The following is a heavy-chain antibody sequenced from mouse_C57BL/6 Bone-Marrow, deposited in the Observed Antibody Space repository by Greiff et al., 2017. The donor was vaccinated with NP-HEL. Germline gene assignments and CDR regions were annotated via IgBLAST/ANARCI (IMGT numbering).Heavy chain of an antibody. V-gene: IGHV1-69*01. CDR2: IDPSDSYT. Sequence: QVQLQQPGAELVMPGASVKLSCKASGYTFTSYWMHWVKQRPGQGLEWIGEIDPSDSYTNYNQKFKGKSTLTVDKSSSTAYMQLSSLTSEDSAVYYCARRLLTGTRVFFDYWGQGTTLTVSS. D-gene: IGHD4-1*01. CDR1: GYTFTSYW. CDR3: ARRLLTGTRVFFDY. J-gene: IGHJ2*01.